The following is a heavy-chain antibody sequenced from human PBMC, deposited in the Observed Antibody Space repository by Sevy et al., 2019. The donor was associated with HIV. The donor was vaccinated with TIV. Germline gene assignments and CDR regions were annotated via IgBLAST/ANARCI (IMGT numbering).Heavy chain of an antibody. V-gene: IGHV4-34*01. CDR1: GGSFSGYY. D-gene: IGHD4-17*01. J-gene: IGHJ3*02. Sequence: SETLSLTCAVYGGSFSGYYWSRIRQPPGKGLEWIGEINHSGSTNYNPSLKSRVTISVDTSKNQFSLKLSSVTAADTAVYYCARATGPRFDYGDPYAFDIWGQGTMVTVSS. CDR2: INHSGST. CDR3: ARATGPRFDYGDPYAFDI.